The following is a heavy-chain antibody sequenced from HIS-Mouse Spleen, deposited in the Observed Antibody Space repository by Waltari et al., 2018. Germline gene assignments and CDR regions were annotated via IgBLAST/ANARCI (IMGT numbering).Heavy chain of an antibody. CDR2: INHSGST. D-gene: IGHD6-19*01. CDR3: ARIRSGWYRGGFDY. V-gene: IGHV4-34*01. CDR1: GGSFSGYY. Sequence: QVQLQQWGAGLLKPSETLSLTCAVYGGSFSGYYWSWIRQPPGKGLEWIGEINHSGSTNYNPSLKSRVTISVDTSKNQFSLKLSSVTAADTAVYYCARIRSGWYRGGFDYWGQGTLVTVSS. J-gene: IGHJ4*02.